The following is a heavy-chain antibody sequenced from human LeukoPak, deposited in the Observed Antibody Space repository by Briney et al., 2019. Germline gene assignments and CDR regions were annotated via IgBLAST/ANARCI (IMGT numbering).Heavy chain of an antibody. J-gene: IGHJ4*02. CDR1: GGSISSGGYS. D-gene: IGHD5-12*01. CDR3: ARDKRQASGRGLDY. V-gene: IGHV4-30-4*07. CDR2: IFRSGTT. Sequence: PSETLSLTCGVSGGSISSGGYSWSWIRQPPVKAPEWIGYIFRSGTTYYNPSLKSRVTISVDTSKNQFSLKLRSVTAADTATYYCARDKRQASGRGLDYWGQGTLVTVSS.